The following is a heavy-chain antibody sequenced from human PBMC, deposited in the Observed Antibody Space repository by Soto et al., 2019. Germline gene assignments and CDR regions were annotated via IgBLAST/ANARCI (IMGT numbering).Heavy chain of an antibody. V-gene: IGHV3-23*01. CDR3: TKDGLGAYSYGSYYFDY. Sequence: EVQLLESGGGLVQPGGSLRLSCAASGFTFSNYAMSWVRQAPGKGLEWVSTISTSGGSTYYADSVNGRFTISRDNSKNTLYQQMNSLRAEDTAVYYCTKDGLGAYSYGSYYFDYWGQGTLVNVSP. D-gene: IGHD5-18*01. J-gene: IGHJ4*02. CDR2: ISTSGGST. CDR1: GFTFSNYA.